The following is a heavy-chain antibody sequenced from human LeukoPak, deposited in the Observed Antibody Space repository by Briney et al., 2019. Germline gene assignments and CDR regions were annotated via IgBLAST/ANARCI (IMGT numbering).Heavy chain of an antibody. CDR1: GGSISSSSYY. CDR3: ARIKYSGPVDY. J-gene: IGHJ4*02. Sequence: SETLSLTCTVSGGSISSSSYYWGWIRQPPGKGLECIGSIYYNGRTFYNPSLKNRVTISVDTSKNQFSLKLISVTAADTAVYFCARIKYSGPVDYWGQGTLVTVSS. D-gene: IGHD1-26*01. V-gene: IGHV4-39*07. CDR2: IYYNGRT.